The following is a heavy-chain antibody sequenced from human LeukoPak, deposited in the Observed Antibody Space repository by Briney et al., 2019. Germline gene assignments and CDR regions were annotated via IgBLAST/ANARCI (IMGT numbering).Heavy chain of an antibody. Sequence: PGGSLRLSCAASGFTFSDYYMSWIRQAPGKGLEWVSYISSSGSTIYYADSVKGRFTISRDNAKNSLYLQMNSLRAEDTAVYYCARKVNQLLSNWFDPWGQGTLVTVSS. V-gene: IGHV3-11*04. CDR2: ISSSGSTI. CDR3: ARKVNQLLSNWFDP. J-gene: IGHJ5*02. D-gene: IGHD2-2*01. CDR1: GFTFSDYY.